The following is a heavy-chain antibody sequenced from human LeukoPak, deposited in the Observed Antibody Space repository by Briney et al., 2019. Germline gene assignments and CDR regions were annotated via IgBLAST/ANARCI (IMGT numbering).Heavy chain of an antibody. D-gene: IGHD3-9*01. Sequence: SETLSLTCTVSGVSISSSNSYWGWIRQPPGKGLEWIGSIYYSGSTYYNPSLKSRVTISVDTSKNQFSLKLSSVNAADTAVYYCASHYDILSGLWHWGQGTLVTVSS. CDR1: GVSISSSNSY. CDR3: ASHYDILSGLWH. J-gene: IGHJ4*02. CDR2: IYYSGST. V-gene: IGHV4-39*01.